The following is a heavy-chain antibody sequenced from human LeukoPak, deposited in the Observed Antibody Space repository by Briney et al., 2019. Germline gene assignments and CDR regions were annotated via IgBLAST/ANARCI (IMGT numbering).Heavy chain of an antibody. V-gene: IGHV1-69*05. CDR2: IIPIFGTA. Sequence: ASVKVSCKASGGTFSSYAISWVRQAPGQGLEWMGGIIPIFGTANYAQKFQGRVTITTDESTSTAYMELSSLRSEDTAVYYCASPPPGVAAAYNWFDPWGQGTLVTVSS. CDR3: ASPPPGVAAAYNWFDP. D-gene: IGHD6-13*01. J-gene: IGHJ5*02. CDR1: GGTFSSYA.